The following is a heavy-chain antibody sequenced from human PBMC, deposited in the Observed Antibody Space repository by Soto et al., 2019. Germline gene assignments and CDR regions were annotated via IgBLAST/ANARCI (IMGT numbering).Heavy chain of an antibody. D-gene: IGHD3-10*01. V-gene: IGHV3-23*01. CDR2: LIGGHYGT. Sequence: GVSLRLSCTAAGFTLQNYAMAWVRQAPGKGLEWVSTLIGGHYGTAYSYSENGRFTVSRDHSKNCLYLQMNSLGVEDTAMYFCPKGKSTGDIDWFDPWGPGSLATVAP. CDR1: GFTLQNYA. J-gene: IGHJ5*02. CDR3: PKGKSTGDIDWFDP.